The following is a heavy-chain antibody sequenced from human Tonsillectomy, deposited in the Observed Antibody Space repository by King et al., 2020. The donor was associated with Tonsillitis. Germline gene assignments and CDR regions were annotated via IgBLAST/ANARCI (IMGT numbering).Heavy chain of an antibody. CDR2: ISYDGSNK. J-gene: IGHJ4*02. CDR1: GFTFSSYG. V-gene: IGHV3-30*18. CDR3: AKDYMEFDWLTSPFDY. Sequence: VQLVESGGGVVQPGRSLRLSCAASGFTFSSYGMHWVRQAPGKGLEWVAVISYDGSNKNYADSVKGRFTISRDNSKNTLYLQMNSLRAEDTAVYYCAKDYMEFDWLTSPFDYWGQGTLVTVSS. D-gene: IGHD3-9*01.